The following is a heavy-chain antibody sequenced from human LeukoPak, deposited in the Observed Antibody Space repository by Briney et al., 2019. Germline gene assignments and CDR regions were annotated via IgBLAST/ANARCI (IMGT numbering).Heavy chain of an antibody. CDR1: GFTFRSYA. CDR2: ISYDGSNK. J-gene: IGHJ3*02. D-gene: IGHD3-16*01. CDR3: ARAGGSDAFDI. V-gene: IGHV3-30*04. Sequence: GRSLRLSCAASGFTFRSYAMHWGRQAPGKGLEWVAVISYDGSNKYYADSVKGRFTISRDNSKTTLYLQMNSLRAEDTAVYYCARAGGSDAFDIWGQGTMVTVSS.